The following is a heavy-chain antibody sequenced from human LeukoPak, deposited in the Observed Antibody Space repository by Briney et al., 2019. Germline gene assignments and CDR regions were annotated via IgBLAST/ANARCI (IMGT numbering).Heavy chain of an antibody. Sequence: SETLSLTCTVSGSSISSYFWSWIRQPPGKGLEWVWYIYYSGGSNYNPSLKSRVTISVDTSKNQFSLKLISVTAADTAVYYCASEDTPMVTPFDYWGQGTLVTVSS. CDR1: GSSISSYF. V-gene: IGHV4-59*12. CDR3: ASEDTPMVTPFDY. D-gene: IGHD5-18*01. CDR2: IYYSGGS. J-gene: IGHJ4*02.